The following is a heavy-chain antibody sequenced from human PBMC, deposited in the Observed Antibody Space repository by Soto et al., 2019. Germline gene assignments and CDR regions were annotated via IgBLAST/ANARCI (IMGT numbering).Heavy chain of an antibody. J-gene: IGHJ5*02. V-gene: IGHV3-33*01. CDR1: GFTFSSYG. D-gene: IGHD3-10*01. Sequence: QVQLVESGGGVVQPGRSLRLSCAASGFTFSSYGMHWVRQAPGKGLEWVAVIWYDGSNKYYADSVKGRFTISRDNSKNTLYLQMNSLRAEDTAVYYCARVATRLSSLDWFVPWGQGTLVTVSS. CDR2: IWYDGSNK. CDR3: ARVATRLSSLDWFVP.